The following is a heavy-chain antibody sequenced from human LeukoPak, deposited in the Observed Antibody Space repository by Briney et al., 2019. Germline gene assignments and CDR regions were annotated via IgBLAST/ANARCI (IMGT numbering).Heavy chain of an antibody. CDR1: GFTFSNYA. CDR3: TKNSVGSCSGGTCYWSDY. V-gene: IGHV3-23*01. J-gene: IGHJ4*02. CDR2: ISGASGNS. D-gene: IGHD2-15*01. Sequence: GESLTLSCAASGFTFSNYAMTWVRQAPGKGLEWVSSISGASGNSFYAGSVRGRFTISRGNSKNTLFLQMNSLRAEDTATYYCTKNSVGSCSGGTCYWSDYWGQGTLVTVSS.